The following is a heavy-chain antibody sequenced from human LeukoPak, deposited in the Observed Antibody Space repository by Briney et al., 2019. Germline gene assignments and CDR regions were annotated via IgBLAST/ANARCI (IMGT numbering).Heavy chain of an antibody. CDR1: GYTFSSYS. Sequence: PGGSLRLSCAASGYTFSSYSVNWVRQAPGKGLEWVAVISYDGSNKYYADSVRGRFTISRDNSKNTLYLQMNSLRAEDTAVYYCARDPLNGRFYYYYMDVWGKGTTVTVSS. CDR3: ARDPLNGRFYYYYMDV. J-gene: IGHJ6*03. D-gene: IGHD3-16*01. CDR2: ISYDGSNK. V-gene: IGHV3-30*03.